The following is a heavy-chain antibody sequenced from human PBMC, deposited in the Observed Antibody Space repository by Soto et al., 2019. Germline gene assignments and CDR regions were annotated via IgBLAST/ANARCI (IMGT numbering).Heavy chain of an antibody. CDR2: IYSGGST. D-gene: IGHD3-16*01. J-gene: IGHJ4*02. CDR3: ARYNYGSGSTYFAY. Sequence: SETLSLTCTVSGDSVSSRGYYWSWIRQHPGKVLEYIGSIYSGGSTYYNPSLKSRVTLSVDTSQNQFSLKLNSMTAADTAVYYCARYNYGSGSTYFAYWGQGTLVTVSS. V-gene: IGHV4-39*01. CDR1: GDSVSSRGYY.